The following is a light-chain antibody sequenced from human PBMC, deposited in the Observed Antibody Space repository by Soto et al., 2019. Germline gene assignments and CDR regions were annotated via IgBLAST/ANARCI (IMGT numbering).Light chain of an antibody. V-gene: IGKV3-11*01. CDR2: DAS. CDR1: QSVNNY. J-gene: IGKJ2*01. CDR3: QQTYSSSVYT. Sequence: EIVLTQSPATLSLSPGERATLSCRASQSVNNYLAWYQQKPGQAPRLLIYDASNRASGIPARFSGSGSGTDFTLTISGLQPEDIGTYYCQQTYSSSVYTFGQGTKVEIK.